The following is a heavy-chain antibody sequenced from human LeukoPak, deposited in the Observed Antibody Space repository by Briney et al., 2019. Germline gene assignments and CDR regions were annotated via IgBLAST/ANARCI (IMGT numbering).Heavy chain of an antibody. Sequence: GESLKISCRGSGYSFTSYWIGWVRQMPGKGLEWMGIIYPGDSDARYSPSFQGQVTISADKSISTAYLQWSSLKASDTAMYYCARARAYYYYYMDVWGKGTTVTVSS. J-gene: IGHJ6*03. CDR1: GYSFTSYW. V-gene: IGHV5-51*01. CDR2: IYPGDSDA. CDR3: ARARAYYYYYMDV.